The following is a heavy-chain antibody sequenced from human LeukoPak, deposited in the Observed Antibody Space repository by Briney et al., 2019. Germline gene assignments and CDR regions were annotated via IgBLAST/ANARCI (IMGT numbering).Heavy chain of an antibody. CDR3: AREGSSSPGKPFDY. J-gene: IGHJ4*02. CDR1: GGSISSSSYY. D-gene: IGHD6-13*01. V-gene: IGHV4-39*07. Sequence: SETLSLTCTVSGGSISSSSYYWGWIRQPPGKGLEWIGSIYYSGSTYYNPSLKSRVTISVDTSKNQFSLKLSSVTAADTAVYYCAREGSSSPGKPFDYWGQGTLVTVSS. CDR2: IYYSGST.